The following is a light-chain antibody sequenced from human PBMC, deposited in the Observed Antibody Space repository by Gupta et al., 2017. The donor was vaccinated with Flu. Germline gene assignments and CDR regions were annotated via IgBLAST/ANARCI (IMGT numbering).Light chain of an antibody. Sequence: PSSLSASVADRVTITCRAIHSISNTLNWYYQKPGRAPNLLLFTAFSVQSGVPSRFSGSGSSTAFTLMIIGRLPADFVTYYCRLSDTTPETFGHGTKLDIK. CDR1: HSISNT. J-gene: IGKJ3*01. V-gene: IGKV1-39*01. CDR3: RLSDTTPET. CDR2: TAF.